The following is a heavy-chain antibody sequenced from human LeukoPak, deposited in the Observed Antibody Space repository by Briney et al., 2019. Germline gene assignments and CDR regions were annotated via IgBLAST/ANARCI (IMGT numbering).Heavy chain of an antibody. CDR2: ISGGGGST. Sequence: AGGSLRLSCTASGFTFSSYAMNWVRQAPGKGLEWVSAISGGGGSTYYAYYTDSVKGRFTISRDNSKNTLYLQMNSLRAEDTAVYYCAKFYDILTSYFDYWGQGTLVTVSS. V-gene: IGHV3-23*01. D-gene: IGHD3-9*01. CDR1: GFTFSSYA. CDR3: AKFYDILTSYFDY. J-gene: IGHJ4*02.